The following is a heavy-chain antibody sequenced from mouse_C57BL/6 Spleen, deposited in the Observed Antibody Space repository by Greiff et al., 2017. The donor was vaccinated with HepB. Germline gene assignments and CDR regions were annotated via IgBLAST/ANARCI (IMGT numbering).Heavy chain of an antibody. CDR1: GFTFSDYY. J-gene: IGHJ2*01. D-gene: IGHD2-3*01. V-gene: IGHV5-12*01. CDR3: ARQRGWLQYFDY. Sequence: EVQLKESGGGLVQPGGSLKLSCAASGFTFSDYYMYWVRQTPEKRLEWVAYISNGGGSTYYPDTVKGRFTISRDNAKNTLYLQMSRLKSEDTAMYYCARQRGWLQYFDYWGQGTTLTVSS. CDR2: ISNGGGST.